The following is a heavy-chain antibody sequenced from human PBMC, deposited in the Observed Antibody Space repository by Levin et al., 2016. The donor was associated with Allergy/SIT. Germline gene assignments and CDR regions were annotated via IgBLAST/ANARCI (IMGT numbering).Heavy chain of an antibody. CDR1: GLSVTANY. Sequence: GGSLRLSCVASGLSVTANYITWVRQAPGKGLQWVSITDRGGATYYADSVQGRFSISRDNSNNTLHLQMNSLKDEDTAMYYCARGDSGYDFDLWGQGTLVTVSS. D-gene: IGHD5-12*01. CDR3: ARGDSGYDFDL. V-gene: IGHV3-53*01. CDR2: TDRGGAT. J-gene: IGHJ4*02.